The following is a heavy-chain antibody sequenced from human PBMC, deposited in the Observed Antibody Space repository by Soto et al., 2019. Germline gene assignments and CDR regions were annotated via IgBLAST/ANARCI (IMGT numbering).Heavy chain of an antibody. D-gene: IGHD3-10*01. J-gene: IGHJ6*02. V-gene: IGHV3-23*01. Sequence: EAQLLESGGGLVQPGGSLRFSCAASGFTFSRYAMSWVRQAPGKGLEWVSTVTGGGHTTYNADSVNGRFTISRDNSKNTLYLQMNNLRAEDTAIYYCASSSGDLDVYGMDIWDPGTTVTVSS. CDR1: GFTFSRYA. CDR3: ASSSGDLDVYGMDI. CDR2: VTGGGHTT.